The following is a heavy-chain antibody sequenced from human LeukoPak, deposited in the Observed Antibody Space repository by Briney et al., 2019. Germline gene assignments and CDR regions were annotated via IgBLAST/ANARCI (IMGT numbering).Heavy chain of an antibody. CDR3: ARGKEWLRYYYFDY. D-gene: IGHD5-12*01. CDR2: ISAYNGNT. J-gene: IGHJ4*02. Sequence: ASVKVSCKASGGTFSSYAISWVRQAPGQGLEWMGWISAYNGNTNYAQKLQGRVTMTTDTSTSTAYMELRSLRSDDTAVYYCARGKEWLRYYYFDYWGQGTLVTVSS. V-gene: IGHV1-18*01. CDR1: GGTFSSYA.